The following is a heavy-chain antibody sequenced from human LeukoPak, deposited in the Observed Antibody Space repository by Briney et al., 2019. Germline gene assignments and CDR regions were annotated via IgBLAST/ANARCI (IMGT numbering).Heavy chain of an antibody. V-gene: IGHV3-33*01. J-gene: IGHJ4*02. CDR2: KWYDGSNK. Sequence: PGRSLRLSCAASGFTFSSYGMHWVRQAPGKGLEWVAVKWYDGSNKYYADSVKGRFTISRDNSKNTLYLQMNSLRAEDTAVYYCARDMQNYYDSSGYIGYFDYWGQGTLVTVSS. CDR3: ARDMQNYYDSSGYIGYFDY. D-gene: IGHD3-22*01. CDR1: GFTFSSYG.